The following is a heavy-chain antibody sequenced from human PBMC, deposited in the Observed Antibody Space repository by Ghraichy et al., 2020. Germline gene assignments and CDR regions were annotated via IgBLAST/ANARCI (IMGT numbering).Heavy chain of an antibody. J-gene: IGHJ4*02. D-gene: IGHD4-11*01. CDR2: INHSGST. CDR1: GGSFSGYY. V-gene: IGHV4-34*01. CDR3: ARGYSNYRLGYFDY. Sequence: SETLSLTCAVYGGSFSGYYWSWIRQPPGKGLEWIGEINHSGSTNYNPSLKSRVTISVDTSKNQFSLNLSSVTAADTAVYYCARGYSNYRLGYFDYWGQGTLVTVSS.